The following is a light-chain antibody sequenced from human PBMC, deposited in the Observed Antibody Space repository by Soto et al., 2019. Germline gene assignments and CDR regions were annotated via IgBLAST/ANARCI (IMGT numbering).Light chain of an antibody. Sequence: EIVLTQSPGTLSLSPGERATLSCRASQSIRSTLAWFQQKPGQAPRLLIYDASKRATGIPARFSGSGSGTEFTLTISSLQSEDFAVYYCQQYNNWPRTFGQGTKVDIK. CDR3: QQYNNWPRT. J-gene: IGKJ1*01. CDR1: QSIRST. CDR2: DAS. V-gene: IGKV3-15*01.